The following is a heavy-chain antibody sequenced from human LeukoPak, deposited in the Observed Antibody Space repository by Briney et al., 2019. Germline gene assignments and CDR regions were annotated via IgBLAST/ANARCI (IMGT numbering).Heavy chain of an antibody. V-gene: IGHV3-48*01. CDR1: GFTFSSYS. Sequence: GGSLRLSCAASGFTFSSYSMNWVRQAPGKGPEWVSYISSSSSTIYYADSVKGRFTISRDNAKNSLYLQMNSLRAEDTAVYYCARYSSGWYGVASDYWGQGTLVTVSS. D-gene: IGHD6-19*01. CDR2: ISSSSSTI. J-gene: IGHJ4*02. CDR3: ARYSSGWYGVASDY.